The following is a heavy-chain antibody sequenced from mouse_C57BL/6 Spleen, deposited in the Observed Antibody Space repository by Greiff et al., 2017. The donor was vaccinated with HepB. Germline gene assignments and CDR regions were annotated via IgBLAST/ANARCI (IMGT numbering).Heavy chain of an antibody. CDR3: ARSSPYYGSSYGAMDY. Sequence: VHLVESGPGLVAPSQSLSITCTVSGFSLTSYGVDWVRQSPGKGLEWLGVIWGVGSTNYNSALKSRLSISKDNSKSQVFLKMNSLQTDDTAMYYCARSSPYYGSSYGAMDYWGQGTSVTVSS. D-gene: IGHD1-1*01. J-gene: IGHJ4*01. CDR2: IWGVGST. V-gene: IGHV2-6*01. CDR1: GFSLTSYG.